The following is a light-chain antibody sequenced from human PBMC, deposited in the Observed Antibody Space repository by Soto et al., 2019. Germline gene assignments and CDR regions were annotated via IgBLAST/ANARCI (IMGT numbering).Light chain of an antibody. CDR2: GAS. Sequence: EIVFTQSPGTXXXXPXXXSXLSCMASQSVSSSYLAWDQQKPGQAPRLLIYGASSRATGIPDRFSGSVSGTGFTLTISRLEPEDFAVYYCQQYGSSPPWTFGQGTKVDIK. CDR1: QSVSSSY. J-gene: IGKJ1*01. CDR3: QQYGSSPPWT. V-gene: IGKV3-20*01.